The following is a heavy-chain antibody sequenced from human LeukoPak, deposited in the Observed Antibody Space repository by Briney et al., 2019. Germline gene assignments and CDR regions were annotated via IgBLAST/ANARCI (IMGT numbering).Heavy chain of an antibody. J-gene: IGHJ4*02. V-gene: IGHV3-74*01. D-gene: IGHD1-1*01. CDR2: ISDDGSSA. CDR1: GFTFRSYW. CDR3: VKLRTGTATNFDY. Sequence: GGSLRLSCTASGFTFRSYWMHWVRQIPGKGLMWVSRISDDGSSASYADSVKGRFTISRDNSKDTLYLQMNSLRAEDTAIYYCVKLRTGTATNFDYWGQGTLVTVSS.